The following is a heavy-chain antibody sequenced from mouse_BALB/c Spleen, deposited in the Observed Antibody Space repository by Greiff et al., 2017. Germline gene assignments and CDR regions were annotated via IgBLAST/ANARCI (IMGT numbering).Heavy chain of an antibody. V-gene: IGHV14-3*02. CDR1: GFNIKDTY. CDR3: ARELGREYYAMDY. Sequence: EVQLQQSGAELVKPGASVKLSCTASGFNIKDTYMHWVKQRPEQGLEWIGRIDPANGNTKYDPKFQGKATITADTSSNTAYLQLSSLTSEDTAVYYCARELGREYYAMDYWGQGTSVTVSS. J-gene: IGHJ4*01. D-gene: IGHD4-1*01. CDR2: IDPANGNT.